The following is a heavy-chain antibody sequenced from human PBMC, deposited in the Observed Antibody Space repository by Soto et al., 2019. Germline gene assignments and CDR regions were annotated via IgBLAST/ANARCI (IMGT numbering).Heavy chain of an antibody. CDR2: IIPIFGTA. CDR3: AEQIVGGTRNYYYYGMDV. J-gene: IGHJ6*02. D-gene: IGHD1-26*01. Sequence: QVQLVQSGAEVKKPGSSVKVSCKASGGTFRNYAISWVRQAPGQGLEWMGGIIPIFGTANYAQKFQARVTITADESTSTAYMERSSLRSEDTAVYYCAEQIVGGTRNYYYYGMDVWGQGTTVTVSS. V-gene: IGHV1-69*01. CDR1: GGTFRNYA.